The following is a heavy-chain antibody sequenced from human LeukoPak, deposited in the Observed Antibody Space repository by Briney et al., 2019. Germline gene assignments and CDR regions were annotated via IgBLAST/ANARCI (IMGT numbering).Heavy chain of an antibody. Sequence: GGSLRLSCAASGFTFSSYWMSWVRQAPGKGLEWVANIKQDGSEKYYVDSVKGRFTISRDNAKNSLYLQMNSLRAEDTAVYYCARFPNSGYEPNIDYWGQGTLVTVSS. J-gene: IGHJ4*02. CDR1: GFTFSSYW. D-gene: IGHD5-12*01. CDR2: IKQDGSEK. V-gene: IGHV3-7*01. CDR3: ARFPNSGYEPNIDY.